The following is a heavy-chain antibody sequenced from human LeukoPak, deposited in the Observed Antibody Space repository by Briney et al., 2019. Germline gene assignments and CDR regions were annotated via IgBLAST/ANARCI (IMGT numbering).Heavy chain of an antibody. CDR3: ARENCGGDCYSPLGY. Sequence: GGSLRLSCAASGFTFSSYSMNWVRQAPGKGLEWVSYISSSSDTIYYAASVKGRFTISRDNAKKSLALQMNSLRAEDTAVYYCARENCGGDCYSPLGYWGQGTLVTVSS. CDR1: GFTFSSYS. J-gene: IGHJ4*02. CDR2: ISSSSDTI. V-gene: IGHV3-48*01. D-gene: IGHD2-21*02.